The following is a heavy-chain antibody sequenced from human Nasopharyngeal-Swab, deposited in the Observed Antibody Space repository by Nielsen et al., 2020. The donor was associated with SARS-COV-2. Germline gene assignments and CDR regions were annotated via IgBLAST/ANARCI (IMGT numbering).Heavy chain of an antibody. V-gene: IGHV3-53*01. Sequence: GESLKISCAASGFTVSSNYMTWVRQAPGKGLEWVSVIYSDGSTYYADSVKGRFTISRDNSKNTLYLQLNSLRAEDTAVYYCATGSRDSLYWGQGTLVTVSS. D-gene: IGHD5-18*01. J-gene: IGHJ4*02. CDR1: GFTVSSNY. CDR2: IYSDGST. CDR3: ATGSRDSLY.